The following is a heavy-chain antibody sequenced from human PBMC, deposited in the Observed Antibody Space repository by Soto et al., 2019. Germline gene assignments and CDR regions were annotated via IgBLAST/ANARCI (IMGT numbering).Heavy chain of an antibody. V-gene: IGHV1-18*01. CDR2: ISAYNGDT. J-gene: IGHJ5*02. CDR3: ARSGLPDPVVVVGHTTFDP. Sequence: QVQLVQSGAEVKKPGASVKVSCKASGYTFTNYDINWVRQAPGQGLEWMGWISAYNGDTNYAQKLQGRVTMTTDTSTSTAYMELRSLRSDDTAVYYCARSGLPDPVVVVGHTTFDPWGQGTLVTVSS. D-gene: IGHD2-15*01. CDR1: GYTFTNYD.